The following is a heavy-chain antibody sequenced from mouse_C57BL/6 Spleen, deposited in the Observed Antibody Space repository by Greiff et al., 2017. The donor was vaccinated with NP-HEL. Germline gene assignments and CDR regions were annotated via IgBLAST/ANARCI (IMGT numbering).Heavy chain of an antibody. V-gene: IGHV1-22*01. CDR1: GYTFTDYN. Sequence: EVQLQQSGPELVKPGASVKMSCKASGYTFTDYNMHWVKQSHGKSLEWIGYINPNNGGTSYNQKFKGKATLTVNKSSSTAYMELRSLTSEDSAVYSCASYYGSSYGYWGQGTTLTVSS. CDR3: ASYYGSSYGY. CDR2: INPNNGGT. D-gene: IGHD1-1*01. J-gene: IGHJ2*01.